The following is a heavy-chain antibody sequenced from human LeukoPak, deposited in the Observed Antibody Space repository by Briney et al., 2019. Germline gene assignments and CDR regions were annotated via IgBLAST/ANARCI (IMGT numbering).Heavy chain of an antibody. V-gene: IGHV3-48*02. CDR2: ITSSSTIM. Sequence: GGSLRLSCAASGFTFSSYSMIWVRQAPGKGLVWVSSITSSSTIMYYADSVKGRFTISRDNAKSSLFLQLNSLTEGDTAVYYCARAMRIAVAGTDYWGQGTLVTVSS. J-gene: IGHJ4*02. CDR3: ARAMRIAVAGTDY. D-gene: IGHD6-19*01. CDR1: GFTFSSYS.